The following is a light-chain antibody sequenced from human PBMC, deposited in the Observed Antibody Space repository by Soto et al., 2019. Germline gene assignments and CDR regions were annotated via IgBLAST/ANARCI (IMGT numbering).Light chain of an antibody. J-gene: IGLJ2*01. CDR2: GNS. Sequence: QSVLTQPPSVSGAPGQRVTISCTGSGSNIGAGYDVHWYQQLPGTAPKLLIYGNSNRPSGVPDRFSGSKSGTSASLAITGLQAEDEADYYCQSYASSLSGYVVFGGGTKLTVL. CDR1: GSNIGAGYD. CDR3: QSYASSLSGYVV. V-gene: IGLV1-40*01.